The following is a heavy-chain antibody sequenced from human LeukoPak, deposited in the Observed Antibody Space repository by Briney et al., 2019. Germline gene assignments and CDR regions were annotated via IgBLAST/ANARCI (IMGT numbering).Heavy chain of an antibody. V-gene: IGHV4-39*07. CDR1: GGSISSSSYY. CDR3: ARVLRYSSGWYHYGMDV. D-gene: IGHD6-19*01. CDR2: IYYSGST. Sequence: KPSETLSLTCTVSGGSISSSSYYWGWIRQPPGKGLEWIGSIYYSGSTYYNPSLKSRVTISVDTSKNQFSLKLSSVTAADTAVYYCARVLRYSSGWYHYGMDVWGQGTTVTVSS. J-gene: IGHJ6*02.